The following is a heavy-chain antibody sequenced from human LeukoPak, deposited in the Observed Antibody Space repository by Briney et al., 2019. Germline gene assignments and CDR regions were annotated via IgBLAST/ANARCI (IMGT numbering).Heavy chain of an antibody. Sequence: GGSLRLSCAASRFTFRTYAMSWVRQATGKGLQWVSSISDSGDDTYYADSVQGRFIISRDNAKNTLYLQMNSLRAEDTAIYYCAEAGIVGRTFRIDYWGQGTQVTVSS. D-gene: IGHD1-26*01. J-gene: IGHJ4*02. V-gene: IGHV3-23*01. CDR3: AEAGIVGRTFRIDY. CDR1: RFTFRTYA. CDR2: ISDSGDDT.